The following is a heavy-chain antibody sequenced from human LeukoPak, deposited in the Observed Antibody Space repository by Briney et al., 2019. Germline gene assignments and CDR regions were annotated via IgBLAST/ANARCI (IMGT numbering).Heavy chain of an antibody. CDR3: AKGIAARPEAPVDAFDI. V-gene: IGHV3-23*01. J-gene: IGHJ3*02. CDR2: ISGSGGST. Sequence: PGGSLRLSCAASGFTFSSYAMSWVRQAPGKGLEWVSAISGSGGSTYYADSVKGRFTISRDNSKNTLYLQMNSLRAEDTAVYYCAKGIAARPEAPVDAFDIWGQGTMVTVSS. CDR1: GFTFSSYA. D-gene: IGHD6-6*01.